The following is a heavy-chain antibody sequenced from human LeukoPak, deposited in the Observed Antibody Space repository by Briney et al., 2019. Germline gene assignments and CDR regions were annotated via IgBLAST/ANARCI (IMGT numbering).Heavy chain of an antibody. Sequence: PGGSLRLSCAASASGFNFGNYGMQWVCQVPGKGLEWVAFIRYYGSHKYYADSVKGRFTISRDNSKNTLYLQMNSLRTEDTGVYYCAKEGSSAWVPDFWGQGTLVTVSS. D-gene: IGHD6-19*01. V-gene: IGHV3-30*02. CDR2: IRYYGSHK. J-gene: IGHJ4*02. CDR1: GFNFGNYG. CDR3: AKEGSSAWVPDF.